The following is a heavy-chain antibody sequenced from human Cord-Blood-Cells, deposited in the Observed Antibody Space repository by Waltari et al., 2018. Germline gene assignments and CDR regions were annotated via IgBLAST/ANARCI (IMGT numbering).Heavy chain of an antibody. V-gene: IGHV1-69*08. CDR1: GGTLSTST. Sequence: QVQLVQSGAEVKKPGSSVKVSCKASGGTLSTSTISWVRQAQGQGLEWMGRIIHILGIANYAQKFQGRVTITADKSTSTAYMELSSLRSEDTAVYYCAREDSSSWYYFDYWGQGTLVTVSS. CDR2: IIHILGIA. D-gene: IGHD6-13*01. CDR3: AREDSSSWYYFDY. J-gene: IGHJ4*02.